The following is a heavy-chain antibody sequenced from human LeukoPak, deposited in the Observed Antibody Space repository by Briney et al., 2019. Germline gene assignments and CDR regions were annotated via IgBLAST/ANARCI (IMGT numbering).Heavy chain of an antibody. CDR3: AREKSLSY. Sequence: GGSLRLSCAASGFTFSTFWMTWVRQAPGKGLKWVANIKQDGSEKYYVDSVKGRFTISRDNAENSLYLQMNSLRAEDTAVYYCAREKSLSYWGQGTLVTVSS. V-gene: IGHV3-7*01. J-gene: IGHJ4*02. CDR1: GFTFSTFW. CDR2: IKQDGSEK.